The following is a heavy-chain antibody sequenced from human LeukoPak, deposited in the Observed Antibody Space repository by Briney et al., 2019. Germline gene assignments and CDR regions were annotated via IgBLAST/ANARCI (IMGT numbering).Heavy chain of an antibody. D-gene: IGHD4-11*01. Sequence: SETLSLTCAFSGGSISTDYWSWVRQPPGKGLQWIGYIYYSGSTNYDPSLKSRVTISLNTAKNQFSLRLRSVTAADTAVYYCARRVAVGNYFDPWGQGTLVTVSS. CDR1: GGSISTDY. CDR3: ARRVAVGNYFDP. V-gene: IGHV4-59*08. J-gene: IGHJ5*02. CDR2: IYYSGST.